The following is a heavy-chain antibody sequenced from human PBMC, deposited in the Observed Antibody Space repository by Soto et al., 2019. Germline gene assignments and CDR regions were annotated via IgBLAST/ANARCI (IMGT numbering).Heavy chain of an antibody. CDR1: GGSISGYY. CDR2: IFHGGST. Sequence: ETLSLTCAVYGGSISGYYWSWIRQPPGKGLEWIGEIFHGGSTNYSPSLKSRVTISVDTSKNHFSLELSSVTAADTAVYYCARPHYDSNTFYYYFDYWGQGTLVTVS. J-gene: IGHJ4*02. D-gene: IGHD3-22*01. V-gene: IGHV4-34*12. CDR3: ARPHYDSNTFYYYFDY.